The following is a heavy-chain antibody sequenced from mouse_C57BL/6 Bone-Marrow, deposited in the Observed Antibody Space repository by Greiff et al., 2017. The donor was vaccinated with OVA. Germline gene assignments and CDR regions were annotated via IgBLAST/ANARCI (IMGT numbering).Heavy chain of an antibody. CDR2: INPSSGYT. D-gene: IGHD1-1*01. V-gene: IGHV1-7*01. CDR1: GYTFTSYW. J-gene: IGHJ4*01. CDR3: ARGGTTVVALYDYAMDD. Sequence: QVQLKQSGAELAKPGASVKLSCKASGYTFTSYWMHWVNQRPGQGLEWIGYINPSSGYTKYNQKFKDKATLTADKSSSTAYMQLSSLTYVDSAVYYCARGGTTVVALYDYAMDDWGQGTSVTVSS.